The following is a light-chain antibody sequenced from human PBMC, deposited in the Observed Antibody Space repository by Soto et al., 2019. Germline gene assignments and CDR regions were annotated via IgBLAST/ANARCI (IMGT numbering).Light chain of an antibody. CDR1: SSDVGSYNL. J-gene: IGLJ3*02. CDR2: EVS. CDR3: CSYAGSSWV. Sequence: QSALTQPASVSGSPGQSITISCTGTSSDVGSYNLVSWYQQHPGKAPKLMIYEVSKRPSGVSNRFSGSKSGNTASLTISGPQAEDEADYYCCSYAGSSWVFGGGTKLTVL. V-gene: IGLV2-23*02.